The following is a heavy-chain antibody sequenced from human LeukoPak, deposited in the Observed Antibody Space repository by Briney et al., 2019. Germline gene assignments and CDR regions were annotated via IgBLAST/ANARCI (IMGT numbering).Heavy chain of an antibody. Sequence: GESLNISCEGSGYSFTNYWIGWVRQTPGKGLEWMGINYPDDSDTRYSPSFQCQVTISADKSIGTAYLQWSSLKASDTAMYYCAIGGDSSTSCYRCFNYWGQGTLVTVSS. D-gene: IGHD2-2*01. V-gene: IGHV5-51*01. CDR2: NYPDDSDT. CDR3: AIGGDSSTSCYRCFNY. CDR1: GYSFTNYW. J-gene: IGHJ4*02.